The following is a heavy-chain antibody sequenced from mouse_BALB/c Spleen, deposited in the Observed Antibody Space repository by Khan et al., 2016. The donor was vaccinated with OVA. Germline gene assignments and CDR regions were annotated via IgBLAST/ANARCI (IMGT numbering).Heavy chain of an antibody. CDR1: GDSITSGY. J-gene: IGHJ3*01. D-gene: IGHD1-1*01. CDR2: ISYSGNT. CDR3: ACELRGFTY. Sequence: EVQLQESGPSLVKPSQTLSLTCSVTGDSITSGYWNWIRKFPGNKLEYMGYISYSGNTYYNPSLKSRISITRDKSKTQSSLQLNSVTTEDKATFYCACELRGFTYWGQGTLVTVSA. V-gene: IGHV3-8*02.